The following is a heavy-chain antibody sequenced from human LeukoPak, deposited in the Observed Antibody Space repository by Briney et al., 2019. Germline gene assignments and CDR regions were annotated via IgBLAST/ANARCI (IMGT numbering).Heavy chain of an antibody. CDR1: GFTFSSFS. Sequence: GSLRLSWAASGFTFSSFSMNWVRQAPGKGLEWVSYISSSSSTIYYADSVKGRFTISRDNAKNSLYLQMNSLRAEDTAVYYCARGGDIVVVPAAYFDYWGQGTLVTVSS. V-gene: IGHV3-48*04. CDR3: ARGGDIVVVPAAYFDY. D-gene: IGHD2-2*01. CDR2: ISSSSSTI. J-gene: IGHJ4*02.